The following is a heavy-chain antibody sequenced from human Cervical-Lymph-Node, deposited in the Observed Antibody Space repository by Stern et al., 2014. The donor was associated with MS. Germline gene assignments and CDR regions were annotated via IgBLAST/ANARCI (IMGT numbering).Heavy chain of an antibody. CDR2: IWYDESTK. V-gene: IGHV3-33*01. Sequence: VQLVQSGGGVVQPGRSLRLSCAAAGFTFSHHGMHWVRQAPGKGVEGGAVIWYDESTKYYADSVKGRFTISRDNSKNTLYLQMNSLRAEDTAVYYCARGFRLGELSLWYFDYWGQGTLVTVSS. J-gene: IGHJ4*02. CDR3: ARGFRLGELSLWYFDY. CDR1: GFTFSHHG. D-gene: IGHD3-16*02.